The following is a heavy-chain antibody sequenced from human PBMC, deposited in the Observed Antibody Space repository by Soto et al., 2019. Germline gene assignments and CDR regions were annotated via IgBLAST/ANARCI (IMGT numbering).Heavy chain of an antibody. J-gene: IGHJ6*02. D-gene: IGHD2-15*01. CDR1: GGTFSSYA. CDR3: ARDPQVVAATPGGNYYYGMDV. V-gene: IGHV1-69*12. CDR2: IIPIFGTA. Sequence: QVQLVQSGAEVKKPGSSVKVSCKASGGTFSSYAISWVRQAPGQGLEWMGGIIPIFGTANYAQKFQGRVTITADESTSPAYMELSSLRSEDTAVYYCARDPQVVAATPGGNYYYGMDVWGQGTTVTVSS.